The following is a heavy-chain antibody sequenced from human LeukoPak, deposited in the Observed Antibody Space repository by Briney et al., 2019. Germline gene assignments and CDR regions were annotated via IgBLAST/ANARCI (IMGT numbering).Heavy chain of an antibody. Sequence: GASVKVSCKASGYTFTGYYMHWVRQAPGQGLEWMGWINPNSGGTNYAQKFQGRVTMTRDTSISTAYMELSRLRSDDTAVYYCARAGRDNWNYRIYNYYYYYMDVWGKGTTVTVSS. CDR2: INPNSGGT. CDR1: GYTFTGYY. V-gene: IGHV1-2*02. J-gene: IGHJ6*03. CDR3: ARAGRDNWNYRIYNYYYYYMDV. D-gene: IGHD1-7*01.